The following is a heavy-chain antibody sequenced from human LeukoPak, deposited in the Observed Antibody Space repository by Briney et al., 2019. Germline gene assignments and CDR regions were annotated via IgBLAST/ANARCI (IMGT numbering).Heavy chain of an antibody. CDR2: MYYSGST. Sequence: PSETLSLTCTVSGGSISSHYWSWIRQPPGKGLEWIGYMYYSGSTNYNPSLKSRVTISVDTSKNRFSLRLSSATAADMAVYYCTRAVNVEYTGMDVWGQGTTVTVSS. V-gene: IGHV4-59*11. J-gene: IGHJ6*02. CDR3: TRAVNVEYTGMDV. CDR1: GGSISSHY. D-gene: IGHD1-1*01.